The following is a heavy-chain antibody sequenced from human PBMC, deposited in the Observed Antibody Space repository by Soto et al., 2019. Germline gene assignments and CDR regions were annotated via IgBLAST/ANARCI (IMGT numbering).Heavy chain of an antibody. J-gene: IGHJ6*02. CDR2: IYYSGST. D-gene: IGHD5-12*01. V-gene: IGHV4-31*03. CDR1: GGSISSGGYY. Sequence: SETLSLTCTVSGGSISSGGYYWSWIRQHPGKGLEWIGYIYYSGSTYYNPSLKSRVTISVDTSKNQFSLKLSSVTAADTAVYYCAGTHLRDGYNFGTSYYYGMDVWGQATTVTVSS. CDR3: AGTHLRDGYNFGTSYYYGMDV.